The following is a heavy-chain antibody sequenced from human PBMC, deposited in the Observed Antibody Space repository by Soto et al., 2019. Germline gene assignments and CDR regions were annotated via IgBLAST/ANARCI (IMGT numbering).Heavy chain of an antibody. Sequence: EVQLVETGGGLIQPGGSLRLSCAASGFTVSSNYMSWVRQAPGKGLEWVSVIYSGGSTYYADSVKGRFTISRDNSKNTLYLQMNSLRAEDTAVYYCARDVPGSGYYYGMDVWGQGTTVTVSS. D-gene: IGHD6-19*01. V-gene: IGHV3-53*02. J-gene: IGHJ6*02. CDR2: IYSGGST. CDR1: GFTVSSNY. CDR3: ARDVPGSGYYYGMDV.